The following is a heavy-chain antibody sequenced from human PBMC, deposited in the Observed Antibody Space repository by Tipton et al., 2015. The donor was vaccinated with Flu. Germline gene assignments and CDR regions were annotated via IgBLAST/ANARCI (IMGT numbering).Heavy chain of an antibody. J-gene: IGHJ6*02. V-gene: IGHV1-69*01. D-gene: IGHD2-21*02. Sequence: QLVQSGAEVKKPGSSEKVSCKASGGTFSSYAFSWVRQAPGQGLEWMGGIIPILETATYAQRFQGRIAITADESTSTTYMDLSSLRSEDTAVYCCAREGDHWEDYYYYGMGVWGQGTAVTVSS. CDR2: IIPILETA. CDR1: GGTFSSYA. CDR3: AREGDHWEDYYYYGMGV.